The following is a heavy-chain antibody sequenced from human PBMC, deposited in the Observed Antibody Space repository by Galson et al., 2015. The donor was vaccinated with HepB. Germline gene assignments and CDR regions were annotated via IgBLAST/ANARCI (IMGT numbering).Heavy chain of an antibody. Sequence: SLRLSCAASGFTVSTNYVSWVRQAPGKGLEWVSFFFGGRGTYYADSVKGRFTISRDNSKNTVDLQMNSLRVEDTAVYYCARGRSQDYYYGSRGSFDYWGQGTLVTVSS. CDR3: ARGRSQDYYYGSRGSFDY. V-gene: IGHV3-66*01. D-gene: IGHD3-10*01. CDR2: FFGGRGT. J-gene: IGHJ4*02. CDR1: GFTVSTNY.